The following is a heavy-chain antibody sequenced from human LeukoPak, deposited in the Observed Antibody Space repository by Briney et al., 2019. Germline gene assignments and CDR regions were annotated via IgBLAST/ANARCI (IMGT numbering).Heavy chain of an antibody. Sequence: GGSLRLSCAASGFTFSSYSMNWVRQAPGKGLEWVSSISSSSSYIYYADSVKGRFTISRDNAKNSLYLQMNSLRAEDTAVYYCARIGYCGSTSCYGGDWFDPWGQGTLVTVSS. J-gene: IGHJ5*02. V-gene: IGHV3-21*01. CDR1: GFTFSSYS. CDR3: ARIGYCGSTSCYGGDWFDP. D-gene: IGHD2-2*01. CDR2: ISSSSSYI.